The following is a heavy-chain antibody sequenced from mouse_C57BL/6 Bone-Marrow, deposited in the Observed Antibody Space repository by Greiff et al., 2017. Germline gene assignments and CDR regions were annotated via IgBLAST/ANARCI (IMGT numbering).Heavy chain of an antibody. CDR2: INPGSGGT. V-gene: IGHV1-54*01. CDR3: ASYDYPAWFAY. D-gene: IGHD2-4*01. Sequence: VQLQQPGAELVRPGTSVKVSCKASGYAFTNYLIEWVKQRPGQGLEWIGVINPGSGGTNYNEKFKGKATLTADKSSSTAYMQLSSLTSEDSAVYFCASYDYPAWFAYWGQGTLVTVSA. J-gene: IGHJ3*01. CDR1: GYAFTNYL.